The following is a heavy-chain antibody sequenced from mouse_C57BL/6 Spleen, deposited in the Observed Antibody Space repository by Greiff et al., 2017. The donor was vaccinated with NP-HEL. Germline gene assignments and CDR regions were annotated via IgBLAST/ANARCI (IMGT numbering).Heavy chain of an antibody. D-gene: IGHD6-1*01. Sequence: QVQLQQPGAELVKPGASVKLSCKASGYTFTSYWMHWVKQRPGQGLEWIGMIHPNSGSTNYNEKFKSKATLTVDKSSSTAYMQLSSLTSEDSAVYYCASWPPYYAMDYWGQGTSVTVSS. CDR1: GYTFTSYW. CDR2: IHPNSGST. J-gene: IGHJ4*01. V-gene: IGHV1-64*01. CDR3: ASWPPYYAMDY.